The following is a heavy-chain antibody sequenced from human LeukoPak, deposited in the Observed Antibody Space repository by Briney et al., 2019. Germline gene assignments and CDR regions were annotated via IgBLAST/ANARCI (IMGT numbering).Heavy chain of an antibody. CDR1: GFTFSSYG. Sequence: GGSPRLSCAASGFTFSSYGMHWVRQAPGKGLEWVAVIWYDGSNKYYADSVKGRFTISRDNSKNTLYLQMNSLRAEDTAVYYCARDPTSGSYFYYFDYWGQGTLVTVSS. D-gene: IGHD1-26*01. CDR3: ARDPTSGSYFYYFDY. CDR2: IWYDGSNK. V-gene: IGHV3-33*01. J-gene: IGHJ4*02.